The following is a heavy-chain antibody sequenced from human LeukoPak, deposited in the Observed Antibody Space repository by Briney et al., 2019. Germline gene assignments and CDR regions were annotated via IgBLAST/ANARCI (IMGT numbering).Heavy chain of an antibody. CDR3: AKEQIAVAGYYFDN. V-gene: IGHV3-23*01. D-gene: IGHD6-19*01. CDR2: ISGKGGRT. Sequence: HPGGSLRLSCAVSGFTFSSYAMSWVRQAPGEGLEWGSGISGKGGRTYYADSVKGLFTIPRDNSKNTLYLQMNSLRAEDTAVYYCAKEQIAVAGYYFDNWGQGTLVTVSS. CDR1: GFTFSSYA. J-gene: IGHJ4*02.